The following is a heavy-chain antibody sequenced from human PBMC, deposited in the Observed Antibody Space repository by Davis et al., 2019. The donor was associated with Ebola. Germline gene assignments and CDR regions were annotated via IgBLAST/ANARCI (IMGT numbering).Heavy chain of an antibody. Sequence: GGSLRLSCAASGFTFDDYAMHWVRQAPGKGLEWVANIKQDGSEKYYVDSVKGRFTISRDNAKNSLYLQMNSLRAEDTAVYYCARTEWELLFGWFDPWGQGTLVTVSS. CDR1: GFTFDDYA. J-gene: IGHJ5*02. V-gene: IGHV3-7*03. CDR2: IKQDGSEK. D-gene: IGHD1-26*01. CDR3: ARTEWELLFGWFDP.